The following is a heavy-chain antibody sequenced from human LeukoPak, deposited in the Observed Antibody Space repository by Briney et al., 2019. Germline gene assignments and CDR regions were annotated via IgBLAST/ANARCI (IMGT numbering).Heavy chain of an antibody. CDR3: ARRDRGYYSVFDY. CDR2: IYYSGST. D-gene: IGHD3-3*01. Sequence: SETLSLTCTVSGGSISSSSYYCGWIRQPPGKGLEWIGSIYYSGSTYYNPSLKSRVTISVDTSKNQFSLKLSSVTAADTAVYYCARRDRGYYSVFDYWGQGTLVTVSS. CDR1: GGSISSSSYY. V-gene: IGHV4-39*01. J-gene: IGHJ4*02.